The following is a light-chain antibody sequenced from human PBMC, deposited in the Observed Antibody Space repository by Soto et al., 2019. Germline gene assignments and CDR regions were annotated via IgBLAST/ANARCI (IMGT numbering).Light chain of an antibody. CDR2: GAS. Sequence: EIVMTQSPATLSVSPGERATLSCRASQSISSNLAWYQQKPGQAPRLLIYGASTRATGISARFSGSGSGTEFTLTITSLQSEDFAVYYCQQYDKWLYTFGQGTKLEVK. CDR3: QQYDKWLYT. J-gene: IGKJ2*01. V-gene: IGKV3-15*01. CDR1: QSISSN.